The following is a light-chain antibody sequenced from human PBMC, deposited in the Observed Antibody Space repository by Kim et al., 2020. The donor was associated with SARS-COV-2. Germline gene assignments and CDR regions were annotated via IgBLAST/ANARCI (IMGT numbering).Light chain of an antibody. V-gene: IGLV3-19*01. CDR1: SLRNYY. Sequence: ALGQTVRITCKGDSLRNYYASWYQQKPGQAPVFVIYGENNRPSGIPDRFSGAFSGNTASLTITGAKAEDEADYYCNCRDSSGYHLVFGGGTKLTVL. CDR2: GEN. CDR3: NCRDSSGYHLV. J-gene: IGLJ2*01.